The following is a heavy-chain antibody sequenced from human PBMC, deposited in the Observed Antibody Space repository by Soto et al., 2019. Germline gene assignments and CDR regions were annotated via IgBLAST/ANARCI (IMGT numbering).Heavy chain of an antibody. D-gene: IGHD3-10*01. V-gene: IGHV4-31*03. CDR1: GGSIRSGGYF. Sequence: QVQLQESGPGLVKPSQTLSLTCIVSGGSIRSGGYFWSWVRQHPGKGLEWIGNIYYNSGSTYYTPSPKRRVCIAVDASKYQVSLDLSSVTAAATAVYFCTGDKPRPYNSGSGKGYSGMDVWGQGTTVIVS. CDR3: TGDKPRPYNSGSGKGYSGMDV. J-gene: IGHJ6*02. CDR2: IYYNSGST.